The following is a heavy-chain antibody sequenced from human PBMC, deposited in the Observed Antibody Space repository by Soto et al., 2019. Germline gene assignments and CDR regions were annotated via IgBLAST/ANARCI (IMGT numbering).Heavy chain of an antibody. CDR2: IHSSGST. Sequence: SETLSLTCTVSGGSISSHYWSWIRQPPGKGLEWIGYIHSSGSTNYNPSLNSRVTISVDTSKNQFSLKLSSVTAADTAVYYCARTSYDFLTGRSYLDYWGQGTLVTVSS. CDR1: GGSISSHY. J-gene: IGHJ4*02. D-gene: IGHD3-9*01. V-gene: IGHV4-59*11. CDR3: ARTSYDFLTGRSYLDY.